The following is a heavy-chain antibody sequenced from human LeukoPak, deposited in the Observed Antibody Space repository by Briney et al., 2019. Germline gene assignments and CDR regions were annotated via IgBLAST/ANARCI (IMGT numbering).Heavy chain of an antibody. Sequence: SSETLSLTCTVSDYSISSHYYWGWIRQPPGKGLEWIGNIYHSGSTYYNPSLKSRVTVSIDTSKNQFSLKLSSVTAADTAVYYCARDDVDTPPFDYLGQGTLVTVSS. J-gene: IGHJ4*02. CDR1: DYSISSHYY. V-gene: IGHV4-38-2*02. CDR2: IYHSGST. D-gene: IGHD5-18*01. CDR3: ARDDVDTPPFDY.